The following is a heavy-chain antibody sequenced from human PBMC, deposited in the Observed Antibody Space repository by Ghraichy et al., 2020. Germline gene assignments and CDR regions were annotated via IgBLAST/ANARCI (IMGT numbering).Heavy chain of an antibody. CDR1: GGSISGNNYN. V-gene: IGHV4-39*01. CDR3: ARSGGSGSYFY. CDR2: ILNSGKT. Sequence: SETLSLTCTVSGGSISGNNYNWGWLRQPPGQGLEWIGNILNSGKTNYNPPFKSRVTISVDTSQNQFSLRLSPVTAADTAVYYCARSGGSGSYFYWGQGTLVTVSS. D-gene: IGHD3-10*01. J-gene: IGHJ4*02.